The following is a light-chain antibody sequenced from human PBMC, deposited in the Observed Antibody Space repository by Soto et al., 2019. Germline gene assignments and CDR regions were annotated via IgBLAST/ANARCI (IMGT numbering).Light chain of an antibody. J-gene: IGKJ4*01. Sequence: DIQMTQSPSPLSASVGDRVTITCRASQSISSWLAWYQQKPGRAPNLLISEASSLNSEVPSRFSGSGSGTEFALTISSLQPDDFATYYCQQYDSFPLTFGGGTKVEIK. V-gene: IGKV1-5*01. CDR3: QQYDSFPLT. CDR2: EAS. CDR1: QSISSW.